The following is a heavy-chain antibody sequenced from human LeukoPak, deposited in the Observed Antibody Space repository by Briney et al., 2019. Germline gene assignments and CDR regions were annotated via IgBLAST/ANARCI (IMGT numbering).Heavy chain of an antibody. CDR1: GGSISSYY. CDR2: IYTSGST. Sequence: PSETLSLTCTVSGGSISSYYWSWIRQPPGKGLEWIGYIYTSGSTNYSPSLKSRFTISVDTSKNQFSLKLSSVTAADTAVYYCARRYCSSTSCPDAWAFDIWGQGTMVTVSS. J-gene: IGHJ3*02. CDR3: ARRYCSSTSCPDAWAFDI. V-gene: IGHV4-4*09. D-gene: IGHD2-2*01.